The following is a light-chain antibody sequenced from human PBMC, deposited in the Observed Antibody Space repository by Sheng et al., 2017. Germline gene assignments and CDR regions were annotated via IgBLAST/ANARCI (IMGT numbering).Light chain of an antibody. Sequence: DIQMTQSPSTLSASVGDRVTITCRASQSVSSWLAWYQQKPGKAPKLLIYKASSLESGVPSRFSGSGSGTDFTLTISSLQAEDFAMYYCQETYSTPWTFGQGTKVEIK. V-gene: IGKV1-5*03. CDR1: QSVSSW. CDR2: KAS. J-gene: IGKJ1*01. CDR3: QETYSTPWT.